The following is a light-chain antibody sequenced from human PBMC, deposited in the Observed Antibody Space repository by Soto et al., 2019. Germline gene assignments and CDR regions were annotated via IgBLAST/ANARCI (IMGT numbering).Light chain of an antibody. CDR3: QQSDSTKPIT. V-gene: IGKV1-39*01. CDR1: QSISSY. J-gene: IGKJ5*01. CDR2: AAS. Sequence: LPMTKSPCLPSASVGNRVTIICRASQSISSYLNWYQQKPGKAPKLLIYAASSLQSGVPSRFSGSGSGTDFTLTISRLQPEDFAPYYFQQSDSTKPITFGQGTRLEIK.